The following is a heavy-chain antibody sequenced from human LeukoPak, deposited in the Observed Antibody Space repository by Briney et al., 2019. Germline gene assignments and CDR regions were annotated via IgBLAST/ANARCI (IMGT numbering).Heavy chain of an antibody. V-gene: IGHV1-2*02. D-gene: IGHD3-3*01. CDR3: ARDHFDFWSGYSATYFDY. Sequence: ASVKVSCKASGYTFSGYYMHWVRRAPGQGLEWMGWINPDSGGTNYAQKFQGRVTMTRDTSISTAYMELSRLISDDTAVYYCARDHFDFWSGYSATYFDYWGQGTLVTVSS. CDR2: INPDSGGT. J-gene: IGHJ4*02. CDR1: GYTFSGYY.